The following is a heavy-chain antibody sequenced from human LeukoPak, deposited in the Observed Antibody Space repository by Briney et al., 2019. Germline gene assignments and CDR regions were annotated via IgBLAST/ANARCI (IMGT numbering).Heavy chain of an antibody. CDR2: INDNGDNT. CDR1: GFTFSVYS. J-gene: IGHJ3*02. CDR3: ARVGRRTYDM. V-gene: IGHV3-64*01. Sequence: GGSLRLSCAASGFTFSVYSMHWVRQAPGKGLEYVSAINDNGDNTFYANSVKGRFTISRDNSKNTLYLQMGSLTAEDVALYYCARVGRRTYDMWGLGTMVTVSS. D-gene: IGHD1-1*01.